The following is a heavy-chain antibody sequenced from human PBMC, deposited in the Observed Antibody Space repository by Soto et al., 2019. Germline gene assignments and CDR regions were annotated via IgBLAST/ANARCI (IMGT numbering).Heavy chain of an antibody. CDR2: FDPEDGET. V-gene: IGHV1-24*01. Sequence: ASVKVSCKVSGYTLTELSMHWVRQSPGKGLEWMGGFDPEDGETIYAQKFQGRVTMTEDTSTDTAYMELSSLRSEDTAVYYCATYAYYDSSGYSHFDYRGQGTLVTVSS. CDR3: ATYAYYDSSGYSHFDY. CDR1: GYTLTELS. J-gene: IGHJ4*02. D-gene: IGHD3-22*01.